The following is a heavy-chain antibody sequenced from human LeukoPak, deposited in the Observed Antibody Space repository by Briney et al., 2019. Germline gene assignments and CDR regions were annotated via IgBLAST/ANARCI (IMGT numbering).Heavy chain of an antibody. CDR2: INSDGSST. CDR3: ARDRKDCSGGSCYRLIDY. Sequence: GGSLRLSCAASGFTFSSYWMHWVRQAPGKGLVWVSRINSDGSSTSYADSVKGRFTISRDSAKNTLYLQMNSLRAEDTAVYYCARDRKDCSGGSCYRLIDYWGQGTLVTVSS. D-gene: IGHD2-15*01. CDR1: GFTFSSYW. J-gene: IGHJ4*02. V-gene: IGHV3-74*01.